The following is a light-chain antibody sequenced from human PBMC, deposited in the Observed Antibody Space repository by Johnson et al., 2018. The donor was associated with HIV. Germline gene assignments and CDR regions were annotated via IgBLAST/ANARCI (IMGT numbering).Light chain of an antibody. V-gene: IGLV1-51*01. CDR3: GTWDSSLSAYV. Sequence: HSVLTQPPSVSAAPGQKVTISCYGSTSNIGNNYVSWYQQLPGKAPKLLIYDNNKRPSGIPDRFSGSKSGTSATLGITGLQTGDEADYYCGTWDSSLSAYVFGTGTKVTVL. CDR1: TSNIGNNY. CDR2: DNN. J-gene: IGLJ1*01.